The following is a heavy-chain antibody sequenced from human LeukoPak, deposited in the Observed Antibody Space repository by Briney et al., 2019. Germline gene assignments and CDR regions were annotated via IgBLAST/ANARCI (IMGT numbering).Heavy chain of an antibody. CDR2: IYYSGST. J-gene: IGHJ2*01. V-gene: IGHV4-39*07. CDR3: ARVPPTVTASYWYFDL. D-gene: IGHD4-17*01. Sequence: SETLSLTCTVSGFSISSVSYYWGWIRQPPGKGLEWIGSIYYSGSTYNNPSLKSRVTISVDTSKNQFSLKLSSVTAADTAVYYCARVPPTVTASYWYFDLWGRGTLVTVSS. CDR1: GFSISSVSYY.